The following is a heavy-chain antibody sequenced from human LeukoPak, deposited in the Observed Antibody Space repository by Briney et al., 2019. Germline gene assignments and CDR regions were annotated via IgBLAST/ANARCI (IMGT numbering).Heavy chain of an antibody. CDR3: ASDIVVVPAERGSFYFDY. CDR1: GFTFAGYA. Sequence: GGSLRLSCAASGFTFAGYAMTWVRQAPGKGLEWVSLISGSGGSTYYADVVKGRFTISRDNSKNALYLRMNSLRAEDTAVYYCASDIVVVPAERGSFYFDYWGQGTLVTVSS. CDR2: ISGSGGST. J-gene: IGHJ4*02. D-gene: IGHD2-2*01. V-gene: IGHV3-23*01.